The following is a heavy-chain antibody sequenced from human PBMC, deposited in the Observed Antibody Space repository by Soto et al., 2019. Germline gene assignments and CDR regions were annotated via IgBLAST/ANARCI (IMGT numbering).Heavy chain of an antibody. Sequence: GGSLRLSCAASGFPFSSYAMSWVRQAPGKGLEWVSAISGSGGSTYYADSVKGRFTISRDNSKNTLYLQMNSLRAEDTAVYYCAKVVVVPAASKGAFDIWGQGTMVTVSS. CDR3: AKVVVVPAASKGAFDI. CDR1: GFPFSSYA. D-gene: IGHD2-2*01. V-gene: IGHV3-23*01. CDR2: ISGSGGST. J-gene: IGHJ3*02.